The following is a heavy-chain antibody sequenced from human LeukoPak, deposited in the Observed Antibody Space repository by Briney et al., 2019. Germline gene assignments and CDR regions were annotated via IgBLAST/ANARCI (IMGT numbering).Heavy chain of an antibody. CDR1: GGSISSSSYY. D-gene: IGHD3-22*01. CDR3: ARAARHGNITMIVVVGYDY. V-gene: IGHV4-39*01. CDR2: IYYSGST. Sequence: ASETLSLTCTVSGGSISSSSYYWGWIRQPPGKGLEWIGSIYYSGSTYYNPSLKSRVTISVDTSKNQFSLKLSSVTAADTAVYYCARAARHGNITMIVVVGYDYWGQGTLVTVSS. J-gene: IGHJ4*02.